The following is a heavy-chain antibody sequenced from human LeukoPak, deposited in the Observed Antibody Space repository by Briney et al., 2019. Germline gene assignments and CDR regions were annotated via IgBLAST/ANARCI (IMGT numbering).Heavy chain of an antibody. D-gene: IGHD3-3*01. CDR3: AKLDGDFWSGYYT. CDR2: ISGSGGST. J-gene: IGHJ4*02. V-gene: IGHV3-23*01. Sequence: GGSLRLSCAASGFTFSSYAMSWVRQAPGKGLEWASAISGSGGSTYYADSVKGRFTISRDNSKNTLYLQMNSLRAEDTAVYYCAKLDGDFWSGYYTWGQGTLVTVSS. CDR1: GFTFSSYA.